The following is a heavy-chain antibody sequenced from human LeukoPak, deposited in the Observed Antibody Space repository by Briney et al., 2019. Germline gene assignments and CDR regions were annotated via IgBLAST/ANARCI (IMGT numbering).Heavy chain of an antibody. Sequence: PGGSLRLSCAASGFTFRSYSMNWVRQAPGKGLEWVSSISSWSNYICYADSVKGRFTVSRDNAKNSVYLQMNSLRVEDTAVYYCGPLTTNDAFDIWGQGTMVIVSS. J-gene: IGHJ3*02. CDR2: ISSWSNYI. D-gene: IGHD1-14*01. V-gene: IGHV3-21*01. CDR3: GPLTTNDAFDI. CDR1: GFTFRSYS.